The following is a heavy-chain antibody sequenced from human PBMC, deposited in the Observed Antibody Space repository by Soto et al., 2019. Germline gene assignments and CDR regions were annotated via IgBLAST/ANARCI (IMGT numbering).Heavy chain of an antibody. V-gene: IGHV3-30*18. CDR1: GFTFSSYC. CDR2: ISYDGSKK. Sequence: GGDLRLYCAASGFTFSSYCMQWVRQAPGQGLEMVEVISYDGSKKYYAHSLKSQFTIDRENSNNTLFLHMSSLRDDDTAVYYCVKDDITGWHYYYGLDVWFQGTSVTVSS. J-gene: IGHJ6*02. D-gene: IGHD6-19*01. CDR3: VKDDITGWHYYYGLDV.